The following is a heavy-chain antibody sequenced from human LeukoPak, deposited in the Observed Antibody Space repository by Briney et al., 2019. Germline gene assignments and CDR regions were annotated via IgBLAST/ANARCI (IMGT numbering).Heavy chain of an antibody. Sequence: SQTLSLTCAISGDSVSSNSAAWNWIRQSPSRGLEWLGRTYYRSKWYDDYAVSVASRIIINPDTSENQFSLQLNSVTPEDTAVYYCAREGEHQLAYDAFDIWGQGTMVTVSS. CDR1: GDSVSSNSAA. CDR2: TYYRSKWYD. CDR3: AREGEHQLAYDAFDI. D-gene: IGHD6-13*01. J-gene: IGHJ3*02. V-gene: IGHV6-1*01.